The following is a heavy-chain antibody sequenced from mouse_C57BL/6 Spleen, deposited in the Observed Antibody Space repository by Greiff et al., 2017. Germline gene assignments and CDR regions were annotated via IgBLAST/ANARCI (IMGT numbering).Heavy chain of an antibody. CDR2: ISDGGSYT. V-gene: IGHV5-4*01. CDR1: GFTFSSYA. Sequence: EVKLVESGGGLVKPGGSLKLSCAASGFTFSSYAMSWVRQTPDKRLEWVATISDGGSYTYYPDNVKGRFTISRDNAKNNLYLQMSHLKSEDTAMYYCARDGDGWFAYWGQGTLVTVSA. CDR3: ARDGDGWFAY. D-gene: IGHD3-3*01. J-gene: IGHJ3*01.